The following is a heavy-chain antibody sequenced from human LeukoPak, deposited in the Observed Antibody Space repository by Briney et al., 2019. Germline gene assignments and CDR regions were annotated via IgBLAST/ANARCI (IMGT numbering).Heavy chain of an antibody. V-gene: IGHV4-39*01. J-gene: IGHJ4*02. CDR3: ARAYCTRTSCYVDY. Sequence: KPSETLSLTCTVSGGSISSSSYFWGWIRQPPGKGLEWIASIYYSGSTYYNPSLKSRVTISVDTSESQFSLKLSSVTAADTAVYYCARAYCTRTSCYVDYWGQGTLVTVSS. CDR2: IYYSGST. D-gene: IGHD2-2*01. CDR1: GGSISSSSYF.